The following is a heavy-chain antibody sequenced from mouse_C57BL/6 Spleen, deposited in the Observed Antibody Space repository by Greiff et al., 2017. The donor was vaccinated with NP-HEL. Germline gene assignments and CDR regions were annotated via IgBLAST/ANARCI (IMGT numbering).Heavy chain of an antibody. Sequence: VQLQQSGAELVRPGTSVKVSCKASGYAFTNYLIEWVKQRPGQGLEWIGVINPGSGGTNYNEKFKGKATLTADKSSSTAYMQLSSMTSEDSAVFFCARSIYYYGSSPLYFDYWGQGTTLTVSS. CDR1: GYAFTNYL. V-gene: IGHV1-54*01. CDR3: ARSIYYYGSSPLYFDY. D-gene: IGHD1-1*01. J-gene: IGHJ2*01. CDR2: INPGSGGT.